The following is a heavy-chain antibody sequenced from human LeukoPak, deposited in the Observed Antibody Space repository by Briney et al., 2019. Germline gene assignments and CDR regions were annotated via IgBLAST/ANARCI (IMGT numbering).Heavy chain of an antibody. Sequence: SETLSLTCAVYGGSFSGYYWSWIRQPPGKGLEWIGYIYYTGSTRYNPSLNGRVTISVDTSKNHFSLKLSSVTAADTAVYYCARWGCTSTTCYTPFDFWGPGTLVTVSS. J-gene: IGHJ4*02. CDR1: GGSFSGYY. D-gene: IGHD2-2*02. CDR2: IYYTGST. CDR3: ARWGCTSTTCYTPFDF. V-gene: IGHV4-59*01.